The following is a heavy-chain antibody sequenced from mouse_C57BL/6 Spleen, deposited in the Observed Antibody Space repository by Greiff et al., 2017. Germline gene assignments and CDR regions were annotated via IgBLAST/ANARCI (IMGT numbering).Heavy chain of an antibody. V-gene: IGHV5-4*03. J-gene: IGHJ3*01. CDR1: GFTFSSYA. CDR2: ISDGGSYT. Sequence: EVKVVESGGGLVKPGGSLKLSCAASGFTFSSYAMSWVRQTPEKRLEWVATISDGGSYTYYPDNVKGRFTISRDNAKNNLYLQMSHLKSEDTAMYYCARGGVSPFAYWGQGTLVTVSA. CDR3: ARGGVSPFAY.